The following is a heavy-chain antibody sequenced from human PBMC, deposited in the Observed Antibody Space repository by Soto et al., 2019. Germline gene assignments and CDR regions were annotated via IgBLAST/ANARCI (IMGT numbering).Heavy chain of an antibody. CDR1: GSSIYSISYY. Sequence: SVTLCLTCTLAGSSIYSISYYWVWIGKPPGKGLEWIGSIYYSGSTSYNPSLKSRVTISVDTSKNQFSLKLSSVTAADTAVYYCARRKRVVAATGYYYYMDVWGKGTTVT. CDR2: IYYSGST. J-gene: IGHJ6*03. V-gene: IGHV4-39*01. D-gene: IGHD2-15*01. CDR3: ARRKRVVAATGYYYYMDV.